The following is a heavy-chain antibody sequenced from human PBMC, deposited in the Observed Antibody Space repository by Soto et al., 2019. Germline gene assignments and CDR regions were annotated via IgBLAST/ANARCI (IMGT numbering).Heavy chain of an antibody. V-gene: IGHV4-39*01. D-gene: IGHD3-10*01. CDR3: ARLPGFPRVRRDY. CDR1: GGSISSSSYY. J-gene: IGHJ4*02. CDR2: IYYSGST. Sequence: SENLSLTCTVSGGSISSSSYYWGRLRQPPGKGLEWIGTIYYSGSTYYNPSLKSRVTKSVDTPKNQFSLKVNSVTAADTAVYFCARLPGFPRVRRDYRAQRTLVT.